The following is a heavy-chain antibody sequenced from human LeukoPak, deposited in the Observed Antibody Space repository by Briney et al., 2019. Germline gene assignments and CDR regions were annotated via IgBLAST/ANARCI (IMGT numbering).Heavy chain of an antibody. CDR2: IKEDGSEN. CDR3: ARQRYSDY. CDR1: GFTFSRYW. D-gene: IGHD1-1*01. V-gene: IGHV3-7*01. J-gene: IGHJ4*02. Sequence: GGSLRLSCAASGFTFSRYWMTWVRQAPGEGLEWVANIKEDGSENSYVESVKGRFTISRDNAKNSLYLQLNSLRAEDTAVYFCARQRYSDYWGQGTLVTVSS.